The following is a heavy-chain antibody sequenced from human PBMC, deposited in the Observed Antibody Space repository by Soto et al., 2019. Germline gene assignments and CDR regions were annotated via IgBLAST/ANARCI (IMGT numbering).Heavy chain of an antibody. V-gene: IGHV4-34*01. J-gene: IGHJ4*02. CDR3: ARRQGIAVAGIRARGGADY. CDR2: INHSGST. CDR1: GGSFSGYY. Sequence: SQTLSLTCAVYGGSFSGYYWSWIRQPPGKGLEWIGEINHSGSTNYNPSLKSRVTISVDTSKNQFSLKLSSVTAADTAVYYCARRQGIAVAGIRARGGADYWGQGTLVTVSS. D-gene: IGHD6-19*01.